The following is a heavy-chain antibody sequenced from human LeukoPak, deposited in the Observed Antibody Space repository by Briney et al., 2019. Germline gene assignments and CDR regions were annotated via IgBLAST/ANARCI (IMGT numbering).Heavy chain of an antibody. D-gene: IGHD4-23*01. J-gene: IGHJ3*02. Sequence: SETLSLTCTVSGGSINNYYWSWIRQPPGKGLEWIGCVNYSGSTNYKSSLKSRVTISVDTSNNQFSLKLSSVTAADTAVHYCARVASRTTVVIPYAFDIWGQGTMVTVSS. CDR3: ARVASRTTVVIPYAFDI. CDR1: GGSINNYY. CDR2: VNYSGST. V-gene: IGHV4-59*01.